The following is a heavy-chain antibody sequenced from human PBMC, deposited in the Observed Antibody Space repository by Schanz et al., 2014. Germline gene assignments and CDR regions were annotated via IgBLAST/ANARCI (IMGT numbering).Heavy chain of an antibody. D-gene: IGHD7-27*01. V-gene: IGHV3-7*01. CDR2: INPDGSGK. CDR1: GFTFGDYY. Sequence: DVQLVESGGGLVQSGGSLRLSCAASGFTFGDYYMTWVRQAPGKGLESVAKINPDGSGKYYVVSVEGRFTISRDNAKKSLDLHMNSLTAEDTAVYYCARENLNWEAFDIWGQGTVVTVSS. CDR3: ARENLNWEAFDI. J-gene: IGHJ3*02.